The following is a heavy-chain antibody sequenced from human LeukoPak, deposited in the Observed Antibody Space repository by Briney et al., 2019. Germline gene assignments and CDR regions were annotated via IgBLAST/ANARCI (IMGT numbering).Heavy chain of an antibody. Sequence: PSETLSLTCTVSGGSISSYYWSWIRQPPGKGLEWIGYIYYSGSTNYNPSLKSRVTISVDTSKNQFSLKLSSVTAADTAVYYCARAGSSGYYYAPIFDYWGQGTLVTVSS. CDR2: IYYSGST. CDR3: ARAGSSGYYYAPIFDY. J-gene: IGHJ4*02. V-gene: IGHV4-59*01. D-gene: IGHD3-22*01. CDR1: GGSISSYY.